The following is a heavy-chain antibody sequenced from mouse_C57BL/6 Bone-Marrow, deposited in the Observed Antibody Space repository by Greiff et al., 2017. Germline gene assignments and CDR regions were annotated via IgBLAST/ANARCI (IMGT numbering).Heavy chain of an antibody. Sequence: EVQLQQSGPELVKPGASVKISCKASGYSFTDYNMNWVKQSTGKSLEWIGVINPNDGTTSYNQKFKGKATLTVDQTSSTAYMKLNSLTSEDSAVYYCARRGGGTVLDYWGKGTTLTVSS. CDR1: GYSFTDYN. D-gene: IGHD1-1*01. CDR2: INPNDGTT. V-gene: IGHV1-39*01. CDR3: ARRGGGTVLDY. J-gene: IGHJ2*01.